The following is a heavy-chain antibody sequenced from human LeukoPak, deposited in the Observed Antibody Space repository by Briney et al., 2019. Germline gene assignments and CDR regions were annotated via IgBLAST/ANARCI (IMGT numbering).Heavy chain of an antibody. CDR2: MYPADSNT. D-gene: IGHD1-26*01. CDR3: ARPRSGSNYGAFDI. Sequence: GESLKISCKGSGYSFTNFWIGWVRQMPGKGLEWMGIMYPADSNTRYSPSFQGQVTISADKSISTAYLQWSSLKASDTAMYYCARPRSGSNYGAFDIWAKGQWSPSLQ. CDR1: GYSFTNFW. J-gene: IGHJ3*02. V-gene: IGHV5-51*01.